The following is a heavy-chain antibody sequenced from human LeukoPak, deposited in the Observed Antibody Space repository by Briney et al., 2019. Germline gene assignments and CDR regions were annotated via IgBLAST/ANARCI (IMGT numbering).Heavy chain of an antibody. CDR3: AKDPQNEDTGRDAFDI. V-gene: IGHV3-23*01. CDR2: ISGSGGST. CDR1: GFPFSSCA. J-gene: IGHJ3*02. Sequence: PGGSLRLSCAASGFPFSSCAMSWVRQAPGKGLEGVSAISGSGGSTYYADAVKGRFTISRNNSKNTLYLQMNSLRAEDTAVYYCAKDPQNEDTGRDAFDIWGQGTMVTVSS. D-gene: IGHD1-1*01.